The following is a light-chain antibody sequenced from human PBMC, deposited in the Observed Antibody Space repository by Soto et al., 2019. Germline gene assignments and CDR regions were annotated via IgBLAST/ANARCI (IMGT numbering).Light chain of an antibody. CDR2: GSS. J-gene: IGKJ4*01. V-gene: IGKV1-39*01. CDR3: QQTYDSLVS. CDR1: QTISDY. Sequence: DIPXTPXSPSLSGLLGGRLPMTCRASQTISDYLHWYQQKPGKAPTLLIYGSSSLQTGVPPRFSGSGSGTEFTLTISSLQPEDFGTYYCQQTYDSLVSFGGGTKVDI.